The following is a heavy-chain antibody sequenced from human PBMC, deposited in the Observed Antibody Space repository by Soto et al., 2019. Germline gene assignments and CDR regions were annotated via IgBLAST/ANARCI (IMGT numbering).Heavy chain of an antibody. D-gene: IGHD1-26*01. V-gene: IGHV3-23*01. CDR1: GFTFSSYA. CDR3: AIVSNSENYRDY. CDR2: ISGSGAHT. Sequence: EVQLLESGGDLVQPGGSLRLSCAASGFTFSSYAMTWVRQVPGMGLDWVSSISGSGAHTYYTDSVKGRFTISRDNSKNTLYLQMNSLRAEDTAIYYCAIVSNSENYRDYWGRGTLVTVSS. J-gene: IGHJ4*02.